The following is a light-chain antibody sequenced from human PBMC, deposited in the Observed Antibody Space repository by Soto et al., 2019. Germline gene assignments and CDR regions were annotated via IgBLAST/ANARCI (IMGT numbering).Light chain of an antibody. Sequence: DIVMTQSPLSLPVTPGEPASISCRSSQSLLHSNGYNYLDWYLQKPGQSPHLLIYLGSNRASGVPDRFSGSGSGTDFTLKISRVEAEDVGVYYCMQARQTPPTFGQGTKVEIK. CDR2: LGS. CDR1: QSLLHSNGYNY. CDR3: MQARQTPPT. J-gene: IGKJ1*01. V-gene: IGKV2-28*01.